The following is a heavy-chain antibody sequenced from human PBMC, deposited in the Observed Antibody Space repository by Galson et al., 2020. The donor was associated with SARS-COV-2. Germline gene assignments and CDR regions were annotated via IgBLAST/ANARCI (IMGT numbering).Heavy chain of an antibody. V-gene: IGHV3-21*01. CDR1: QFSFSTYY. Sequence: GGSLRLSCAASQFSFSTYYISWVRQAPGKGLEWVSSNSSSSYRYYADSVKGRFTVSRDNAKRSLFLQMNSLRVEDTGVYYCARDMHCPGGVCRFYGLDVWGQGTTVTVSS. CDR3: ARDMHCPGGVCRFYGLDV. J-gene: IGHJ6*02. CDR2: NSSSSYR. D-gene: IGHD2-8*02.